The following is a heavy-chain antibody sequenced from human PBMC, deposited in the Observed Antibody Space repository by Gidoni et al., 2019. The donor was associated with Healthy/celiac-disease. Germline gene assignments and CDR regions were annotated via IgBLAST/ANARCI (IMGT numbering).Heavy chain of an antibody. Sequence: QVQLVQSGAEVKKPGASVKVSCKASGYTFTSYYMHWVRQAPGQGLEWMGIINPSGGSTSYAQKFQGRVTMTRDTSTSTVYMELSSLRSEDTAVYYCARALTDYRDGYNLGFDYWGQGTLVTVSS. V-gene: IGHV1-46*01. D-gene: IGHD5-12*01. CDR2: INPSGGST. CDR1: GYTFTSYY. J-gene: IGHJ4*02. CDR3: ARALTDYRDGYNLGFDY.